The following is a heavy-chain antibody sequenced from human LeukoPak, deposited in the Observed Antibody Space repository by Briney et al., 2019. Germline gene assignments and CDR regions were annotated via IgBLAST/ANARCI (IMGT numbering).Heavy chain of an antibody. CDR1: GFTVNNNY. CDR3: AGEWSGFGAFDI. J-gene: IGHJ3*02. D-gene: IGHD3-3*01. CDR2: IYSGGGT. V-gene: IGHV3-53*01. Sequence: GGSLRLSCAASGFTVNNNYMSWVRQAPGKGLEWVSVIYSGGGTYYADSVKGRFTISRDNAKNTLYLQMNSLRADDTAVYYCAGEWSGFGAFDIWGQGTMVTVSS.